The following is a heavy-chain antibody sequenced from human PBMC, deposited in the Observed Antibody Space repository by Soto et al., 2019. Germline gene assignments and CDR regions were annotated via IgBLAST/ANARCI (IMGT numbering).Heavy chain of an antibody. V-gene: IGHV4-59*01. CDR3: ERGGFRYYFDY. CDR2: IYYSGST. J-gene: IGHJ4*02. Sequence: SETLSLTCTVSGGSISSYYWSWIRQPPGKGLEWIGYIYYSGSTNYNPSLKSRVTISVDTSKNQFSLKLSSVTAADTAVYYCERGGFRYYFDYWGQGTLVTVSS. CDR1: GGSISSYY. D-gene: IGHD2-21*01.